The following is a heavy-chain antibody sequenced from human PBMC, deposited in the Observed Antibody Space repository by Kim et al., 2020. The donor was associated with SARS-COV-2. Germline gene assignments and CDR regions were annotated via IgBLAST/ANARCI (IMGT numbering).Heavy chain of an antibody. Sequence: GGSLRLSCAASGFTFSSYSMNWVRQAPGKGLEWVSSISSSSSYIYYADSVKGRFTISRDNAKNSLYLQMNSLRAEDTAVYYCARDALPIFGVVKEDYYYYGMDVWGQGTTVTVSS. CDR3: ARDALPIFGVVKEDYYYYGMDV. CDR2: ISSSSSYI. V-gene: IGHV3-21*01. CDR1: GFTFSSYS. D-gene: IGHD3-3*01. J-gene: IGHJ6*02.